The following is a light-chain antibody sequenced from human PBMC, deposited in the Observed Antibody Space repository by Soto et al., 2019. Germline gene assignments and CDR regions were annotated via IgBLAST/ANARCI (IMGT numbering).Light chain of an antibody. CDR3: SSYTSISTRV. CDR1: SSDVGSYNY. Sequence: QSALTQPASVSGSPGQSITISCTGTSSDVGSYNYVSWYQQHPGKAPKLMIYEVSNRPSGVSNRFSGSHSGNTASLTSSGLQPEDEAKYYCSSYTSISTRVFGGGTQLTVL. J-gene: IGLJ3*02. V-gene: IGLV2-14*01. CDR2: EVS.